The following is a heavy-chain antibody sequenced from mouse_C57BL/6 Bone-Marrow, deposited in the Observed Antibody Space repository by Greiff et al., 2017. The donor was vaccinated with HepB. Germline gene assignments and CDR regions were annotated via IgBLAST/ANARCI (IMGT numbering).Heavy chain of an antibody. D-gene: IGHD2-1*01. V-gene: IGHV2-2*01. Sequence: QVQLKESGPGLVQPSQSLSITCTVSGFSLTSYGVHWVRQSPGKGLEWLGVIWSGGSTDCNAAFISRLSISKDNSKSQVFFKMNSLQADDTAIYYCARKGNYYAMDYWGQGTSVTVSS. J-gene: IGHJ4*01. CDR1: GFSLTSYG. CDR2: IWSGGST. CDR3: ARKGNYYAMDY.